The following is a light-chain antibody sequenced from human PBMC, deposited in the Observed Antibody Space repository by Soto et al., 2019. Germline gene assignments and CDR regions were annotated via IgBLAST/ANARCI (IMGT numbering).Light chain of an antibody. CDR2: WAS. CDR1: QSVLYSSNNKNY. J-gene: IGKJ3*01. CDR3: QQYYSTPFT. Sequence: DIVMTQSPDSLAVSLGERATINCKSSQSVLYSSNNKNYLAWYQQKPGQPPKLLIYWASTRESGVPDRFSGSGSGTDFTLTISSMHAEDVAVYYCQQYYSTPFTFGPGTKGAIK. V-gene: IGKV4-1*01.